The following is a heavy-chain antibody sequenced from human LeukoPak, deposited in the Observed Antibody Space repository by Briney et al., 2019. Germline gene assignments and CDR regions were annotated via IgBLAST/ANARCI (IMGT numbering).Heavy chain of an antibody. CDR3: ARVAVAGIGYYYYYYMDV. D-gene: IGHD6-19*01. V-gene: IGHV4-34*01. CDR2: INHSGST. CDR1: GFTFSSYA. Sequence: TGGSLRLSCSASGFTFSSYAMSWVRQAPGKGLEWMGEINHSGSTNYNPSLKSRVTISVDTSKNQFSLKLSSVTAADTAVYYCARVAVAGIGYYYYYYMDVWGKGTTVTVSS. J-gene: IGHJ6*03.